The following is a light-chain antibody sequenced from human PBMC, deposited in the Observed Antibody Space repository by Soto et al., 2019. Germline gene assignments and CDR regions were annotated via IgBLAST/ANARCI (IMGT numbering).Light chain of an antibody. CDR1: SSDVGGYNY. CDR3: SSYTSSSTFV. V-gene: IGLV2-14*01. J-gene: IGLJ1*01. CDR2: DVS. Sequence: QSVLTQPASVSGSPGQSITISCTGTSSDVGGYNYVSWYQQHPGKAPKLMIYDVSNWPSGVSNRFSGSKSGNTASLTISGLQAEDEADYYCSSYTSSSTFVFGPGTKVTV.